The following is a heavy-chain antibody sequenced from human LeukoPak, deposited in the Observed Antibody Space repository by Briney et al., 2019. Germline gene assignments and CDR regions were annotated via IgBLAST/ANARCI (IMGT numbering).Heavy chain of an antibody. V-gene: IGHV3-11*01. CDR2: INRSGETI. CDR3: ARNLPVRNDGWPLFDY. J-gene: IGHJ4*02. D-gene: IGHD1-1*01. Sequence: GGSLRLSCAASGFTFSDSYMSWIRQSPGKGLEWISYINRSGETIYYADSMKGRFTISRDNAKNSLYLHINSLSAEDTAVYYCARNLPVRNDGWPLFDYWGQGTLVTVSS. CDR1: GFTFSDSY.